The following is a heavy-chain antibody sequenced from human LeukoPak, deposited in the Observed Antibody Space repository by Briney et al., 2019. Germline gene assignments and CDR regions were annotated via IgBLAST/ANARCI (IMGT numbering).Heavy chain of an antibody. Sequence: PGGSLRLSCAASGFTFSSYAMSWVRQAPGKGLEWVSAISGSGGSTYYADSVKGRFTISRDNSKNTLYLQMNSLRAEDTAVYYCARGEYYGSGSYYNVLLDYWGQGTLVTVSS. J-gene: IGHJ4*02. CDR3: ARGEYYGSGSYYNVLLDY. D-gene: IGHD3-10*01. V-gene: IGHV3-23*01. CDR1: GFTFSSYA. CDR2: ISGSGGST.